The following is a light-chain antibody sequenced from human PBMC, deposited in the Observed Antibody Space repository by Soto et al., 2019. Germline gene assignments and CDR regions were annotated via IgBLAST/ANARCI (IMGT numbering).Light chain of an antibody. V-gene: IGLV2-8*01. Sequence: QSVLTQPPSASGSPGQSVTISCTGTSSDVGGYNYVSWYQQHPGKAPKLMIYEVSKRPSGVPDRFSGSKSGNTASLTVSGLQAEEEADYYCSALGYVFGTGTKVTVL. CDR2: EVS. CDR1: SSDVGGYNY. J-gene: IGLJ1*01. CDR3: SALGYV.